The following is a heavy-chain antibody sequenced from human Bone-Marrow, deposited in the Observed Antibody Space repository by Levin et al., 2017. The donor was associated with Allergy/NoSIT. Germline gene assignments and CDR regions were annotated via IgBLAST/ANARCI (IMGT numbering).Heavy chain of an antibody. V-gene: IGHV3-30*04. CDR3: ARTYSSSWLLRFDY. CDR1: GFTFSSYA. Sequence: PGGSLRLSCAASGFTFSSYAMHWVRQAPGKGLEWVAVISYDGSNKYYADSVKGRFTISRDNSKNTLYLQMNSLRAEDTAVYYCARTYSSSWLLRFDYWGQGTLVTVSS. J-gene: IGHJ4*02. D-gene: IGHD6-13*01. CDR2: ISYDGSNK.